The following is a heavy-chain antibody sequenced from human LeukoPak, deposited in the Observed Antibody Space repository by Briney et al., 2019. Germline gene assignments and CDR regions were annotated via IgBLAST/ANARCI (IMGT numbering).Heavy chain of an antibody. CDR3: ARADHYYDSSGGFDY. CDR2: IIPIFGTA. D-gene: IGHD3-22*01. V-gene: IGHV1-69*13. J-gene: IGHJ4*02. Sequence: SVKVSCKASGGTFSSYAISWVRQAPGQGLEWMGGIIPIFGTANYAQKFQGRVTITADESTSTAYMELSSLRSEDTAVYYCARADHYYDSSGGFDYWGQGTLVTVSS. CDR1: GGTFSSYA.